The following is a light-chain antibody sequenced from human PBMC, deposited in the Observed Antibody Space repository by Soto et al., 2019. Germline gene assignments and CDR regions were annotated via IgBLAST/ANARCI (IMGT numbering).Light chain of an antibody. CDR3: CSYSTSSALPYV. CDR1: SSDVGGYNY. J-gene: IGLJ1*01. CDR2: DVS. Sequence: QSVLTQPDSVSGSPGQSITISCTGTSSDVGGYNYVSWYQHLPGKAPKLMIFDVSARPSGVSDRFSGSKSGDTASLTISGLQPDDEAAYYCCSYSTSSALPYVFGTGTKLTVL. V-gene: IGLV2-14*03.